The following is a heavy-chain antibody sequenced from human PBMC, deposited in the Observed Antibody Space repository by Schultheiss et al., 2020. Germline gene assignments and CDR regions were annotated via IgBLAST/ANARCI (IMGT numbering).Heavy chain of an antibody. V-gene: IGHV1-2*06. CDR1: GYTFTGYY. Sequence: ASVKVSCKASGYTFTGYYMHWVRQAPGQGLEWMGRINPNSGGTNYAQKFQGRVTMTRDTSISTAYMELSRLRSDDTAVYYCTTGWVLWFRELLAYWGQGTLVTVSS. J-gene: IGHJ4*02. CDR2: INPNSGGT. CDR3: TTGWVLWFRELLAY. D-gene: IGHD3-10*01.